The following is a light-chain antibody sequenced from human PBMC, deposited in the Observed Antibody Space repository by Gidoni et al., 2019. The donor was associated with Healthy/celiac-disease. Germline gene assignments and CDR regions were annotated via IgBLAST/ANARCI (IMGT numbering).Light chain of an antibody. V-gene: IGKV4-1*01. J-gene: IGKJ4*01. CDR2: WAS. CDR3: QQYYSTPLT. Sequence: GSLGERATINCKSSQSVLYSSNNKNYLAWYQQKPGQPPKLLIYWASTRESGVPDRFSGSGSGTDFTLTISSLQAEDVAVYYCQQYYSTPLTFGGGTKVEIK. CDR1: QSVLYSSNNKNY.